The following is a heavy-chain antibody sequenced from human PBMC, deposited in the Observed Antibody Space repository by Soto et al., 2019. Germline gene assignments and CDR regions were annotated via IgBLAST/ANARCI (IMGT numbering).Heavy chain of an antibody. CDR1: GYTLTELS. CDR2: FDPEDGET. V-gene: IGHV1-24*01. Sequence: GASVKVSCKVSGYTLTELSMHWVRQAPGKGLEWMGGFDPEDGETIYAQKFQGRVTMTEDTSTDTAYMELSSLRSEDTAVYYCATKGPRFGVVISNWFDPWGQGTLVTVSS. CDR3: ATKGPRFGVVISNWFDP. D-gene: IGHD3-3*01. J-gene: IGHJ5*02.